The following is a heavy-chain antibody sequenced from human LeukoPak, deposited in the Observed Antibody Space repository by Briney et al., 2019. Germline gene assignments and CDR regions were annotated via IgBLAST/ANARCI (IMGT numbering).Heavy chain of an antibody. D-gene: IGHD3-22*01. Sequence: KSGGSLIPYSAASGFTFSDYYMRWMRPAPGKGLEWVSYISSGSSTIYYADSVKGRFTISRDNGKNSLYLQMNSLRAEDTAVYYCARDLWRYYDSSGYQPTFDYWGQGTLVTVSS. CDR1: GFTFSDYY. V-gene: IGHV3-11*04. CDR3: ARDLWRYYDSSGYQPTFDY. J-gene: IGHJ4*02. CDR2: ISSGSSTI.